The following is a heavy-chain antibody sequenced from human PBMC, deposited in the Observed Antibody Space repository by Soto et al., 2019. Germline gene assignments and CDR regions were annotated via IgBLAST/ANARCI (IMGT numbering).Heavy chain of an antibody. CDR2: IYFTGST. D-gene: IGHD3-10*01. CDR1: GGSISSNNYY. J-gene: IGHJ6*02. CDR3: ARHGPGTGVGSMDV. Sequence: QLQLQESGPGLVKPSETTSLTCTVSGGSISSNNYYWGWVRQPPGKGLEWIGHIYFTGSTYYNPSLKSRVTMSVDTSKNQFSLYLSSVTAADTAVYYCARHGPGTGVGSMDVWGQGTTVTVSS. V-gene: IGHV4-39*01.